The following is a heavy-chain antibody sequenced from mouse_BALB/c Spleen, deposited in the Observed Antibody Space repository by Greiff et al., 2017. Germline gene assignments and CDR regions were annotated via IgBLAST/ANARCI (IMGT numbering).Heavy chain of an antibody. Sequence: EVQLVESGPELVKPGASVKMSCKASGYTFTSYVMHWVKQKPGQGLEWIGYINPYNDGTKYNEKFKGKATLTSDKSSSTAYMELSSLTSEDSAVYYCAREGATGYFDYWGQGTTLTVSS. J-gene: IGHJ2*01. D-gene: IGHD1-1*01. CDR1: GYTFTSYV. CDR3: AREGATGYFDY. V-gene: IGHV1-14*01. CDR2: INPYNDGT.